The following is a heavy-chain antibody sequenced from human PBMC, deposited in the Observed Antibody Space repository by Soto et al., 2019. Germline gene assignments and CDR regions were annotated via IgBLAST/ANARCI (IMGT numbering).Heavy chain of an antibody. CDR2: INHSGST. CDR3: ARVRVTVTTLLSHYYYHYGMDV. J-gene: IGHJ6*02. D-gene: IGHD4-4*01. Sequence: SETLSLTCAVYGGSFSGYSWSWIRQPPGKGLEWIGEINHSGSTNYNPSLKSRVTISVNTSKNQFSLQVSSVTAPDTAVYYCARVRVTVTTLLSHYYYHYGMDVWGQGTTVTVS. CDR1: GGSFSGYS. V-gene: IGHV4-34*01.